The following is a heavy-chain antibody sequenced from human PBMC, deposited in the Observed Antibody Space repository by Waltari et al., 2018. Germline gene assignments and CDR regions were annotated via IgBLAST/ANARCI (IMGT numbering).Heavy chain of an antibody. CDR1: GYTFTSYA. CDR3: ARGCGGDCPPSYYYMDV. Sequence: QVQLVQSGAEVKKPGASVKVSCKASGYTFTSYAMHWVRQAPGQRLEWMGWINAGNGNTKYSQGFQGRVTITRDTSASSAYMELSSLRSEDMAVYYCARGCGGDCPPSYYYMDVWGKGTTVTVSS. CDR2: INAGNGNT. J-gene: IGHJ6*03. D-gene: IGHD2-21*01. V-gene: IGHV1-3*03.